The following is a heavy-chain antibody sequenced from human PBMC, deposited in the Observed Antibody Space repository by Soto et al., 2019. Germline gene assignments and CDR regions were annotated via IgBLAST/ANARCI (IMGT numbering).Heavy chain of an antibody. V-gene: IGHV3-23*01. CDR3: MRDPGTAIQTE. J-gene: IGHJ6*03. CDR1: GFTFNTYA. D-gene: IGHD1-1*01. Sequence: PGGSLRLSCAASGFTFNTYAMSWVRQAPGKGLEWVSSISASGLSTYYADSVKGRFTISRDNSKNTLYLQMNSLRAEDTAIEDGMRDPGTAIQTEWGKGTSVT. CDR2: ISASGLST.